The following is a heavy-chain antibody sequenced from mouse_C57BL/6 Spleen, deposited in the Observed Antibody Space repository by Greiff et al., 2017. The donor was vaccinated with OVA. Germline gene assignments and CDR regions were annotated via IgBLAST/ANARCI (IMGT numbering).Heavy chain of an antibody. J-gene: IGHJ4*01. CDR1: GFTFSDYG. Sequence: EVQRVESGGGLVKPGGSLKLSCAASGFTFSDYGMHWVRQAPEKGLEWVAYISSGSSTIYYAATVKGRFTISRDNAKNTQFLQMTSLRAEDTAMYYCARMDYWGQGTSVTVSS. V-gene: IGHV5-17*01. CDR2: ISSGSSTI. CDR3: ARMDY.